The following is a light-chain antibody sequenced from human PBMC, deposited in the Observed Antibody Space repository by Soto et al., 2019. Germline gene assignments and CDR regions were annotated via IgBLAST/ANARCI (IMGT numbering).Light chain of an antibody. Sequence: DIQMTQSPSSLSASVGDRVAITCRASHNINKYLSWYQQKPGKAPKLLIYGASSLQSGVASRFSGSGSATAFTLTISSLQPEDFATYFCQQGYKMPLTFGGGTKVDI. CDR2: GAS. CDR1: HNINKY. CDR3: QQGYKMPLT. J-gene: IGKJ4*01. V-gene: IGKV1-39*01.